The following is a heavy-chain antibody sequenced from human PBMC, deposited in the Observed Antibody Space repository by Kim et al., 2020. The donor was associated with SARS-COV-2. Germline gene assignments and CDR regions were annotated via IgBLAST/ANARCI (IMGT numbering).Heavy chain of an antibody. J-gene: IGHJ1*01. CDR3: ASEKYYYDSSGYYSAEYFQH. V-gene: IGHV3-23*01. Sequence: RFTISRDNSKNTLYLQMNSLRAEDTAVYYCASEKYYYDSSGYYSAEYFQHWGQGTLVTVSS. D-gene: IGHD3-22*01.